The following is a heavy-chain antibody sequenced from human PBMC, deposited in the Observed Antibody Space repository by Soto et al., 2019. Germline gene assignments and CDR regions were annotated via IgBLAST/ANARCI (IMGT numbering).Heavy chain of an antibody. D-gene: IGHD3-9*01. CDR2: VRESGSS. V-gene: IGHV4-34*01. CDR1: GGPFSGYY. Sequence: SETLSLTCAAYGGPFSGYYWSWARQSPRKGLEWMGEVRESGSSEPNPSLKSRVTISLDKSKNQFSLNVSSVTAADTVVYYCARLKTYDVLNKSDYWGQGSLVTVSS. J-gene: IGHJ4*02. CDR3: ARLKTYDVLNKSDY.